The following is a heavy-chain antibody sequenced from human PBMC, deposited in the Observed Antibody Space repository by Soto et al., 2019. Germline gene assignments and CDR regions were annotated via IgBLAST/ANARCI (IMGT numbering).Heavy chain of an antibody. D-gene: IGHD6-6*01. J-gene: IGHJ6*02. CDR2: ISGSGGST. V-gene: IGHV3-23*01. CDR1: GFTFSSYA. Sequence: GGSLRLSCAASGFTFSSYAMSWVRQAPGKGLEWVSAISGSGGSTYYADSVKGRFTISRDNSKNTLYLQMNSLRAEDTAVYYCAKDQRIYSSSSTDYYYYGMDVWGQGTTVTVSS. CDR3: AKDQRIYSSSSTDYYYYGMDV.